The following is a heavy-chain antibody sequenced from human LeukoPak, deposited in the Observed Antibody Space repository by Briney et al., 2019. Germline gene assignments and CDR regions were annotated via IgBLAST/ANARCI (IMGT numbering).Heavy chain of an antibody. Sequence: SETLSLTCTVSGGSISSSSYYWGWIRQPPGKGPEWIGEIYHSGSTNYNPSLKSRVTISVDKSKNQFSLKLSSVTAADTAVYYCARGRYYYDSSGYYPLDYWGQGTLVTVSS. CDR2: IYHSGST. V-gene: IGHV4-39*07. CDR3: ARGRYYYDSSGYYPLDY. CDR1: GGSISSSSYY. D-gene: IGHD3-22*01. J-gene: IGHJ4*02.